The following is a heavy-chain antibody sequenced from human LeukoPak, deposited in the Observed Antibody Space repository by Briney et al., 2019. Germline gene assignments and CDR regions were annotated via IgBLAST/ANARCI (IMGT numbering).Heavy chain of an antibody. CDR3: ARVPSDIVATIGDYFDY. V-gene: IGHV3-30*04. Sequence: GGSVRLSCAASGFTFSSYVMHWVRQAPGKGLEGVADISYDGSNKYHADSVKGRLTITRDNSKNTLYLQMNSLRAEDTSVYYCARVPSDIVATIGDYFDYWGQGTLVTVSS. CDR1: GFTFSSYV. J-gene: IGHJ4*02. CDR2: ISYDGSNK. D-gene: IGHD5-12*01.